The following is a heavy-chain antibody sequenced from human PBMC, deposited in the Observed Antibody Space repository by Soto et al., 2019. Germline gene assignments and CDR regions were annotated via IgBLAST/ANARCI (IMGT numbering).Heavy chain of an antibody. D-gene: IGHD3-16*01. CDR2: ISYDGSNK. V-gene: IGHV3-30*03. J-gene: IGHJ4*02. CDR3: ASIMTIDY. CDR1: GFTFSSYG. Sequence: QVQLVESGGGVVQPGRSLRLSCAASGFTFSSYGMHWVRQAPGKGLEWVAVISYDGSNKYYADSVKGRFTISRDNSKNTLYLQMNSLRAEDTAVYYCASIMTIDYWGQGTLVTVSS.